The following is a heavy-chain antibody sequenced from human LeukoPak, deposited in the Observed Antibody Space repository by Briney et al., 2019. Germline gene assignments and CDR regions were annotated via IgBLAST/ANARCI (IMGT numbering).Heavy chain of an antibody. CDR1: GGSISSGDYY. D-gene: IGHD2-15*01. V-gene: IGHV4-30-4*01. J-gene: IGHJ5*02. CDR2: IYYTGST. Sequence: PSQTLSLTCTVSGGSISSGDYYWSWIRQPPGKGLEWIGYIYYTGSTYYNPSLKSRVTISLDTSKNQFSLKLSSVTAADTAVYYCARARIVVMTGWFDPWGQGTLVTVSS. CDR3: ARARIVVMTGWFDP.